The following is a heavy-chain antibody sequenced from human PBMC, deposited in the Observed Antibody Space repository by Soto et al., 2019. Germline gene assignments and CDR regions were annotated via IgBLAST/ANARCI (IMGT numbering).Heavy chain of an antibody. V-gene: IGHV5-10-1*01. CDR1: GYSFTSHW. J-gene: IGHJ4*02. CDR2: IDPSDSYT. CDR3: ARQKHNVDTVDFDY. D-gene: IGHD5-18*01. Sequence: GESLKISCNGSGYSFTSHWISWVRQMPGKGLEWMGRIDPSDSYTNYSPSFQGHVTISADKSISTAYLQWSSLKASDTAMYYCARQKHNVDTVDFDYWGQGTLVTVSS.